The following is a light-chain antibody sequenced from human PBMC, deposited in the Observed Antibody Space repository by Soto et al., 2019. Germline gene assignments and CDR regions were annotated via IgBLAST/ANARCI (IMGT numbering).Light chain of an antibody. Sequence: QSVLTQPPSASGTPGQRVTISCSGSSSNIGSNTVNWYQQLPGTATKLLIYSNNQRPSGVPDRFSGSKSGTSASLAISGLPSEDEAYYYCAAWDDSLNGLYVFGPGTKVTV. J-gene: IGLJ1*01. CDR2: SNN. V-gene: IGLV1-44*01. CDR1: SSNIGSNT. CDR3: AAWDDSLNGLYV.